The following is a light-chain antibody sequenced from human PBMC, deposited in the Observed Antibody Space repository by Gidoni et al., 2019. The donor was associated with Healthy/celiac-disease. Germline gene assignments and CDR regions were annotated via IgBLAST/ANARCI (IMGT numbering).Light chain of an antibody. CDR1: QSISSW. Sequence: DIPITQSPSTLSASVGDRVTITCRASQSISSWLAWYQQKPGKAPKLLSYDASSLESGVPSRFSGSGSGTEFTLTISSLQPDDFATYYCQQYNSYSGTFGQGTKVEIK. V-gene: IGKV1-5*01. CDR2: DAS. CDR3: QQYNSYSGT. J-gene: IGKJ1*01.